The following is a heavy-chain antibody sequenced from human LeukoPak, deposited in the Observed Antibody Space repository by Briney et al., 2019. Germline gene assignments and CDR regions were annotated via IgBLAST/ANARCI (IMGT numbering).Heavy chain of an antibody. V-gene: IGHV1-24*01. CDR3: ATGAIVGAIDAFDI. CDR1: GYTFTGYY. D-gene: IGHD1-26*01. Sequence: ASVKVSCKASGYTFTGYYMHWVRQAPGQGLEWMGGFDPEDGETIYAQKFQGRVTMTEDTSTDTAYMELSSLRSEDTAVYYCATGAIVGAIDAFDIWGQGTMVTVSS. J-gene: IGHJ3*02. CDR2: FDPEDGET.